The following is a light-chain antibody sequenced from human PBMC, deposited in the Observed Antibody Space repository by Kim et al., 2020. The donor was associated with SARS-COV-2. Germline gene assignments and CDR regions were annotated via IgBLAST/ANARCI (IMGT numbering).Light chain of an antibody. J-gene: IGKJ5*01. CDR3: QQRAYWPLT. Sequence: EIVLTQSPASLSLSPGGSATLSCRATQSVDSSLAWYQQKPGQPPRLLIYDASVRPTGIPARFSGSGSGTEFTLTISGLEPEDIAVYYCQQRAYWPLTFGQGTRLEIK. V-gene: IGKV3-11*01. CDR2: DAS. CDR1: QSVDSS.